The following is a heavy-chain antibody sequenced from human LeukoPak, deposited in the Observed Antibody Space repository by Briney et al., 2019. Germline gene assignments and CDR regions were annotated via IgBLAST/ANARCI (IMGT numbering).Heavy chain of an antibody. Sequence: GGSLRLSCAASGFTFNNYAMTWVRQAPGKGLEWVSAISSSLNNTYYADSVKGRFTISRDNSKNTLYLQMNSLRAEDTAVYYCAADWPLDYWGQGTLVTVSS. CDR1: GFTFNNYA. CDR2: ISSSLNNT. CDR3: AADWPLDY. J-gene: IGHJ4*02. D-gene: IGHD3/OR15-3a*01. V-gene: IGHV3-23*01.